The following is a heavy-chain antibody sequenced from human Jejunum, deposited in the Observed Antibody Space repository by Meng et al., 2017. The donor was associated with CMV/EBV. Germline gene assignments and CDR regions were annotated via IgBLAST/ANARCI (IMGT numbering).Heavy chain of an antibody. Sequence: SGFMFRSYWMPWVRQAPGKGLEWVSRISTDGSVRDYEDSVEGRFTVFRENAQSMLYLQMSSLRVEDTAVYYCVRVGTTGRVKFDLWGQGTTVTVSS. D-gene: IGHD3/OR15-3a*01. CDR2: ISTDGSVR. CDR1: GFMFRSYW. V-gene: IGHV3-74*01. J-gene: IGHJ6*02. CDR3: VRVGTTGRVKFDL.